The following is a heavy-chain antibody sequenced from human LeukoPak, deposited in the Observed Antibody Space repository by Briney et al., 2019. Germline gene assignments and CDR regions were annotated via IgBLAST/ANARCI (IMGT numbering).Heavy chain of an antibody. CDR2: IRKKGYGETT. D-gene: IGHD4-17*01. CDR3: SRGLHDYGDSNYYFDQ. CDR1: GFTFGDDA. Sequence: GGSLRLSCAASGFTFGDDAWSWFRQAPGKGLEWICFIRKKGYGETTDYAASVRGRFTISRDDAKSIAYLQMNSLKTEDTALYYCSRGLHDYGDSNYYFDQWGRGTLVTVSS. V-gene: IGHV3-49*03. J-gene: IGHJ4*02.